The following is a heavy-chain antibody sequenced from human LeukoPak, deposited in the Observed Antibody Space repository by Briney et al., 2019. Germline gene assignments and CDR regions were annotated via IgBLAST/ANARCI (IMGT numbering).Heavy chain of an antibody. CDR2: IYNSGST. J-gene: IGHJ4*02. V-gene: IGHV4-39*01. CDR1: GGSISSSSYY. CDR3: ARLSSGWPDYFDY. Sequence: SETLSLTCTVSGGSISSSSYYWGWIRQPPGKGLEWIGSIYNSGSTYYNPSLKSRVTISVDTSKNQFSLKLSSVTAADTAVYYCARLSSGWPDYFDYWGQGTLVTVSS. D-gene: IGHD6-19*01.